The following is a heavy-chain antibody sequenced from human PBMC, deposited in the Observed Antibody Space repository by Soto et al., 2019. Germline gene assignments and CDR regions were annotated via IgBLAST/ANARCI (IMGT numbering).Heavy chain of an antibody. Sequence: QVQLVQSGAEVKKPGASVKVSCKASGYTFTSYYMHWVRQAPGQGLEWKGIINPSVGSTSYAQKFQSRVTMTRDTSTSTVYMELSSLRSADTAVYYCARESHGFLEWLPFGYYYYYGMDVWGQGTTVTVSS. CDR1: GYTFTSYY. CDR2: INPSVGST. CDR3: ARESHGFLEWLPFGYYYYYGMDV. D-gene: IGHD3-3*01. V-gene: IGHV1-46*01. J-gene: IGHJ6*02.